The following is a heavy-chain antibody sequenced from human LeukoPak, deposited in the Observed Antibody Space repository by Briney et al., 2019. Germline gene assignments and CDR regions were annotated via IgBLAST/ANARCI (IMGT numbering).Heavy chain of an antibody. D-gene: IGHD4-17*01. CDR3: ARIFWFGDYDSIFF. CDR2: INPNSGYT. Sequence: ASVKVSCKASGYTFTAFTDYYIHWVRQAPGEGLEWMGRINPNSGYTDYAQKFQGRVTMTRDTSISTAYMELSSLKSDDTAVYYCARIFWFGDYDSIFFWGQGTLVTVSS. CDR1: GYTFTAFTDYY. J-gene: IGHJ4*02. V-gene: IGHV1-2*06.